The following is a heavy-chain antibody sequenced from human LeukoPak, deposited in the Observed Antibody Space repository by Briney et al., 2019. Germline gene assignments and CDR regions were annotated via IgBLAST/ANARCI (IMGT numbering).Heavy chain of an antibody. CDR1: GYTLTELS. D-gene: IGHD3-22*01. CDR2: FDPEDGET. J-gene: IGHJ3*02. CDR3: ATDKRRYYDSSGYPTDAFDI. V-gene: IGHV1-24*01. Sequence: ASVKVSCKVSGYTLTELSMHWVRQAPGKGLEWMGGFDPEDGETIYAQKFQGRVTMTEDTSTDTAYMELSSLRSEDTAVYYCATDKRRYYDSSGYPTDAFDIWGQGTMVTVSS.